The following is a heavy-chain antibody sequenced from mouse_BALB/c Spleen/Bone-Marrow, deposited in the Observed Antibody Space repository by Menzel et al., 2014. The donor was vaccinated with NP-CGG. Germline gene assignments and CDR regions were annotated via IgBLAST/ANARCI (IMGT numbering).Heavy chain of an antibody. D-gene: IGHD4-1*01. J-gene: IGHJ4*01. V-gene: IGHV14-3*02. CDR3: ARWEYYAMDY. CDR1: GFNIKDTY. CDR2: MDPANGNT. Sequence: QLQQSGAELVKPGASVKLSCTASGFNIKDTYMHWVKQRPEQGLEWIGRMDPANGNTKYDPKFQGKATITADTSSNTAYLQLSSLTSEDTAVYYCARWEYYAMDYWGQGTSVTVSS.